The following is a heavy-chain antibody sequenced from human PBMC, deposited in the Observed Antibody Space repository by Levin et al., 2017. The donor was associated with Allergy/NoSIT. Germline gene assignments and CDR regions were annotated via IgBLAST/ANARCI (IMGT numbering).Heavy chain of an antibody. CDR1: GDSVSSTNAG. J-gene: IGHJ4*02. CDR2: TYYRSKWYN. CDR3: ARDHGDSSFGF. D-gene: IGHD4-17*01. V-gene: IGHV6-1*01. Sequence: SQTLSLTCAISGDSVSSTNAGWHWIRQSPSRGLEWLGRTYYRSKWYNDCALSVKSRISFDPDTSRNQFSLHLNSVTPEDTGVYYCARDHGDSSFGFWGQGTLVTVSS.